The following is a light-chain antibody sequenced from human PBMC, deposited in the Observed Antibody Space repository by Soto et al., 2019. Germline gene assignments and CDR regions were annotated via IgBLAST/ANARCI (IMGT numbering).Light chain of an antibody. CDR2: DVS. Sequence: QSAPVSGSPGQSITISCTGTSSDVGGYNYVSWYQQHPGKAPKLMIYDVSNRPSGVSNRFSGSKSGNTASLTISGLQAEDEADYYCSSYTSSSTPSFGGGTKLTVL. V-gene: IGLV2-14*01. CDR3: SSYTSSSTPS. CDR1: SSDVGGYNY. J-gene: IGLJ2*01.